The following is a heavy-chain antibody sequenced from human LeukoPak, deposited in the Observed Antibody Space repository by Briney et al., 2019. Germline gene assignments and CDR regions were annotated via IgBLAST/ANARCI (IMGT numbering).Heavy chain of an antibody. Sequence: GGSLRLSCAASGFTFNSYWMSWVRQAPGKGLEWVANIKQDGSEKYYVDSVKGRFTISRDNAKNSLYLKMNSLRAEDTAVYYCARERLGYCSSTSCLRRFDPWGQGTLVTVSS. CDR1: GFTFNSYW. V-gene: IGHV3-7*01. D-gene: IGHD2-2*01. J-gene: IGHJ5*02. CDR3: ARERLGYCSSTSCLRRFDP. CDR2: IKQDGSEK.